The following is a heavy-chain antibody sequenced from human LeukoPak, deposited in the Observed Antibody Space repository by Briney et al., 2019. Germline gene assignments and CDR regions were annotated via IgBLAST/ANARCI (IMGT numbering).Heavy chain of an antibody. CDR1: GFTFSSYE. Sequence: PGGSLRLSCAASGFTFSSYEMNWVRQAPGKGLEWVAVIWYDASNKYYADSVKGRFTISRDNSKNTLYLQMNSLRDDDTAVYYCVRGVGVSRFNYLDSWGQGTLVTASS. CDR3: VRGVGVSRFNYLDS. V-gene: IGHV3-33*08. J-gene: IGHJ4*02. D-gene: IGHD6-13*01. CDR2: IWYDASNK.